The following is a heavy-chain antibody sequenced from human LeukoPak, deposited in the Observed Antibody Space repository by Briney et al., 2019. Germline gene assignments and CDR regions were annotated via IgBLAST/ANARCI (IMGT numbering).Heavy chain of an antibody. J-gene: IGHJ5*01. D-gene: IGHD7-27*01. Sequence: PSETLSLTCTVSGGSISSGDYYWSWIRQPPGKGLEWIGYIYYSGSTYYNPSLKSRVTISVDTSKNQFSLKLSSVTAADTAVYYCARDGAALGIPNWFDSWGQGTLVTVSS. CDR3: ARDGAALGIPNWFDS. CDR1: GGSISSGDYY. CDR2: IYYSGST. V-gene: IGHV4-30-4*08.